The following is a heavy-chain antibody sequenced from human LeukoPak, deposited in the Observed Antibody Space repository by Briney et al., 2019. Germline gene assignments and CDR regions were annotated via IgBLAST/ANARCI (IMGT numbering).Heavy chain of an antibody. CDR3: ARARAAARGYFDY. V-gene: IGHV4-38-2*01. J-gene: IGHJ4*02. Sequence: SETLSLTCAVSGYSISSGYYWGWIRQPPGEGLEWIGSIYHSGSTYYNPSLKSRVTISVDTSKNQFSLKLSSVTAADTAVYYCARARAAARGYFDYWGQGTLITVSS. CDR2: IYHSGST. D-gene: IGHD6-25*01. CDR1: GYSISSGYY.